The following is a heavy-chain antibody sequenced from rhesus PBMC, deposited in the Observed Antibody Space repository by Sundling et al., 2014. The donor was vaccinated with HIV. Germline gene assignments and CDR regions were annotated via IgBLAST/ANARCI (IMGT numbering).Heavy chain of an antibody. CDR1: GSSISSGYF. V-gene: IGHV4-99*02. CDR2: INGHSGDT. Sequence: QVQLQESGPGLVKPSETLSLTCTVSGSSISSGYFWGWIRQPPGKGLDYIGYINGHSGDTYYSPSLKSRVSISKDTSRNQISLRLTSVTAADTAVYYCARDGNVDTATVMSYYYSGSNTYYSLDSWGQGVVVTVSS. J-gene: IGHJ6*01. CDR3: ARDGNVDTATVMSYYYSGSNTYYSLDS. D-gene: IGHD5-12*01.